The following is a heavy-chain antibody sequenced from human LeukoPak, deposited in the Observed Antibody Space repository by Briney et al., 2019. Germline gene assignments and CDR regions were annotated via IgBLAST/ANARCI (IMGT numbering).Heavy chain of an antibody. D-gene: IGHD1-26*01. Sequence: GGSLRLSCAASGFTFSNYAMSWVRQGPGKGLGGVSTISGIGGTTSHAGSVKGRFTISRDNSKNTLYLKMNSLRAEDTVIYYCARVLYSGSYNFDAFDIWGQGTMHTVSS. J-gene: IGHJ3*02. CDR1: GFTFSNYA. CDR3: ARVLYSGSYNFDAFDI. CDR2: ISGIGGTT. V-gene: IGHV3-23*01.